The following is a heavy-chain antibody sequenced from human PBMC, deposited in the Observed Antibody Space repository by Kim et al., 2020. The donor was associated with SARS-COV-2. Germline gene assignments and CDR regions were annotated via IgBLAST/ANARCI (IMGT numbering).Heavy chain of an antibody. J-gene: IGHJ6*02. CDR3: AKDLSVVVPAAPYTRRGEGRSVYYYYGMDV. Sequence: GGSLRLSCAASGFTFSSYGMHWVRQAPGKGLEWVAVISYDGSNKYYADSVKGRFTISRDNSKNTLYLQMNSLRAEDTAVYYCAKDLSVVVPAAPYTRRGEGRSVYYYYGMDVWGQGTTVTVSS. CDR2: ISYDGSNK. CDR1: GFTFSSYG. V-gene: IGHV3-30*18. D-gene: IGHD2-2*01.